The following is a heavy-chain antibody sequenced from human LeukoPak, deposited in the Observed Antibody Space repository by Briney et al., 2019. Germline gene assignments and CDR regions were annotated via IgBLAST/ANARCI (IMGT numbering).Heavy chain of an antibody. J-gene: IGHJ4*02. CDR1: GGSISSYY. V-gene: IGHV4-59*01. D-gene: IGHD6-19*01. CDR3: ARGSGSGWYREDPFDY. Sequence: PSETLSLTCTVSGGSISSYYWRWIRQPPGKGLEWIGYIYYSGSTNYNPSLKSHVTISVDTSKPQSSLKLSSVTAAETAVYYCARGSGSGWYREDPFDYWGQGTLVTVSS. CDR2: IYYSGST.